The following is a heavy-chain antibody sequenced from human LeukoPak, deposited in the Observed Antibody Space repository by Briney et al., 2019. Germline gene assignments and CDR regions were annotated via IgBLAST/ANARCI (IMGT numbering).Heavy chain of an antibody. CDR2: IYTSGCT. CDR3: AREEGSIAAAGIDY. Sequence: SETLSLTCTVSGGSISSYYWSWIRQPAGKGLEWIGRIYTSGCTNYNPSLKSRVTMSVDTSKNQFSLKLSSVTAADTAVYYCAREEGSIAAAGIDYWGQGTLVTVSS. D-gene: IGHD6-13*01. J-gene: IGHJ4*02. V-gene: IGHV4-4*07. CDR1: GGSISSYY.